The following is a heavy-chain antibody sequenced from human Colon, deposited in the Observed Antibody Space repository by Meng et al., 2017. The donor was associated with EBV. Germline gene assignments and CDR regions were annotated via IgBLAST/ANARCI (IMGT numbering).Heavy chain of an antibody. Sequence: GWSLSNTYLSWVRRPPAKRWEGLEESIDNRRSKYNPSLKRRVAIILGESKNQSFLRLSSVTAAATAVIYYRNAFYNGEAVCFDPWGQGILVTVSS. D-gene: IGHD3-10*01. CDR3: RNAFYNGEAVCFDP. J-gene: IGHJ5*02. CDR2: SIDNRRS. V-gene: IGHV4-34*12. CDR1: GWSLSNTY.